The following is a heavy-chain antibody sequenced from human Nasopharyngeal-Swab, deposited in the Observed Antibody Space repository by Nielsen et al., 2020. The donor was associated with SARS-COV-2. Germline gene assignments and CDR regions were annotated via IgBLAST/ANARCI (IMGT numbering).Heavy chain of an antibody. J-gene: IGHJ6*02. CDR2: ISWNSGSI. Sequence: GGSLRLSCAASGFTFDDYAMPWVRQAPGKGLEWVPGISWNSGSIGYADSVKGRFTISRDNAKNSLYLQMNSLRAEDTALYYCATNPNYYGMDVWGQGTTVTVSS. CDR3: ATNPNYYGMDV. V-gene: IGHV3-9*01. CDR1: GFTFDDYA.